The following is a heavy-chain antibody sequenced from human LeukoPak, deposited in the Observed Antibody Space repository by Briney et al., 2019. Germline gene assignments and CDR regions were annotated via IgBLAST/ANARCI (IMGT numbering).Heavy chain of an antibody. D-gene: IGHD3-10*01. Sequence: PGGSLRLSCAASGFVFSNYAMSWVRQAPGKGLEWVSGLSGDSSSIYYAASVKGRFTISRDNSKNMLYLQMNSLRAEDTAVYYCTRFRGSGSSTLYSFDYWGQGSLVTVAP. J-gene: IGHJ4*02. CDR1: GFVFSNYA. V-gene: IGHV3-23*01. CDR2: LSGDSSSI. CDR3: TRFRGSGSSTLYSFDY.